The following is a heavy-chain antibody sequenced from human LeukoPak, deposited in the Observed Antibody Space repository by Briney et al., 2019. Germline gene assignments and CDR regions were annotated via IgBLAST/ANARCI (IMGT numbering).Heavy chain of an antibody. CDR3: ARDGNYYDRSGYYYYFDY. CDR2: INPGGGSS. Sequence: ASVKVSFKASGYTFTSYYLHWVRQAPGQGLEWMGVINPGGGSSTYAQKFQGRVTMTRDTSTSTVHMELSSLRSEDTAVYYCARDGNYYDRSGYYYYFDYWGQGTLVTVSS. D-gene: IGHD3-22*01. J-gene: IGHJ4*02. V-gene: IGHV1-46*01. CDR1: GYTFTSYY.